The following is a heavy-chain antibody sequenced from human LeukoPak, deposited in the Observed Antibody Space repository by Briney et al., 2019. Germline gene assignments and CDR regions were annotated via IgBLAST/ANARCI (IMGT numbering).Heavy chain of an antibody. CDR1: GFTFSSYG. Sequence: GRSLRLSCAAPGFTFSSYGMHWVRQAPGKGLEWVAVISYDGSNKYYADSVKGRFTISRDNSKSTLYLQMNSLRAEDTAIYYCSRYCITANCQTLDSYYGMNVWGQGTTVTVSS. V-gene: IGHV3-30*03. CDR3: SRYCITANCQTLDSYYGMNV. D-gene: IGHD3-10*01. J-gene: IGHJ6*02. CDR2: ISYDGSNK.